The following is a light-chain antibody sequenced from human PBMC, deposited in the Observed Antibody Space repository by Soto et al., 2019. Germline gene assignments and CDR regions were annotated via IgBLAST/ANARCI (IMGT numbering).Light chain of an antibody. V-gene: IGKV1-5*03. J-gene: IGKJ1*01. CDR1: QTISSW. CDR3: QQYNSYSRT. CDR2: KAS. Sequence: DIQMTQSPSTLSVSVGDRVTITCRASQTISSWLAWYQKKPGKAPKLLIYKASTLKSGVPSRLRGSGYGTELTITISSMKPDDFETYYCQQYNSYSRTFGHGTKVDIK.